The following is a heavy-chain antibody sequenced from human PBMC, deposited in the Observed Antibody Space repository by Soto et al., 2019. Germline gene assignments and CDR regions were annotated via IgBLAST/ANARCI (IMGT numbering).Heavy chain of an antibody. CDR1: GFPFSSYR. Sequence: HPGGSLRPSCPAPGFPFSSYRMHSVRLAPGKGLEWVAVIWYDGSIGYADSVKGRFTISRDNAKNSLYLQMNSLRAEDTALYYCAKDKVSANDAFDIWGQGTMVTVSS. CDR3: AKDKVSANDAFDI. V-gene: IGHV3-33*03. D-gene: IGHD3-16*02. J-gene: IGHJ3*02. CDR2: IWYDGSI.